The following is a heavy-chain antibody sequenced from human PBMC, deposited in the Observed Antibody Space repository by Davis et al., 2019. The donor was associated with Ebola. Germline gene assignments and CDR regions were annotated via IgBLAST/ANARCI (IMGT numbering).Heavy chain of an antibody. J-gene: IGHJ4*02. D-gene: IGHD3-22*01. CDR1: PFPFSSNSAA. CDR2: TYYRSKWFV. Sequence: MPSETLSLTCAISPFPFSSNSAAWNWIRQSPSRGLEWLGRTYYRSKWFVDYAVSVKSRMTINSDTSKNQFSLQLSSVTPEDTAVYYCARDPPYDQGYDYWGQGILVTVSS. CDR3: ARDPPYDQGYDY. V-gene: IGHV6-1*01.